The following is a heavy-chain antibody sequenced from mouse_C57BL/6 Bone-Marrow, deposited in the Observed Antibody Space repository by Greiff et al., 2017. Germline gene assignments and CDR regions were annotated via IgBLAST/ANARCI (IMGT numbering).Heavy chain of an antibody. CDR1: GFTFSSYG. Sequence: EVQGVESGGDLVKPGGSLKLSCAASGFTFSSYGMSWVRQTPDKRLEWVATISSGGSYTYYPASVKGRFTISRDNAKNTLYLQMSSLKSEDTAMYYCARLGLRQFAYWGQGTLVTVSA. CDR2: ISSGGSYT. V-gene: IGHV5-6*01. D-gene: IGHD2-4*01. J-gene: IGHJ3*01. CDR3: ARLGLRQFAY.